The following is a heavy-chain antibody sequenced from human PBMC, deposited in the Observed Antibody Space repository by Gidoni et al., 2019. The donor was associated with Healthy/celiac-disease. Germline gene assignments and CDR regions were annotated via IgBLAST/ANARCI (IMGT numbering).Heavy chain of an antibody. CDR1: GYSFTSYW. V-gene: IGHV5-51*01. D-gene: IGHD3-10*01. J-gene: IGHJ6*02. CDR3: AATTGMVRGVYNYGMDV. Sequence: EVQLVQSGAEVNKPGESRKISCKGSGYSFTSYWIGWVRQMPGKGLEWMGIIYPGDSDTRYSPSFQGQVTISADKSISTAYLQWSSLKASDTAMYYCAATTGMVRGVYNYGMDVWGQGTTVTVSS. CDR2: IYPGDSDT.